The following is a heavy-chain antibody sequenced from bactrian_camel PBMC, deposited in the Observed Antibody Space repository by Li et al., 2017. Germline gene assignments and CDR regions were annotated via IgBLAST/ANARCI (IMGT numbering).Heavy chain of an antibody. CDR2: IHTSDSAT. J-gene: IGHJ4*01. Sequence: HVQLVESGGGSVQPGGSLTLSCAASGTTSNCNCWGWFRLAPGKEREGVAMIHTSDSATVYADSVKGRFTISRDNAKNMLYLQMNNLTPDDTATYICAADRYCTYYCDYGPLINAHDFRNWGQGTQVTVS. V-gene: IGHV3S54*01. CDR1: GTTSNCNC. CDR3: AADRYCTYYCDYGPLINAHDFRN. D-gene: IGHD4*01.